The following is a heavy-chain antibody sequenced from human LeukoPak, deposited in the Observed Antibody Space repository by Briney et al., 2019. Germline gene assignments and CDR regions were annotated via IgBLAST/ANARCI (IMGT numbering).Heavy chain of an antibody. CDR2: ITSSGRYI. J-gene: IGHJ4*02. D-gene: IGHD1-26*01. Sequence: PGGSLRLSCAASGFTFSSYSMNWVRQAPGKGLEWVSSITSSGRYIYYADSVKGRFSISRDNAKNSVYLQMNSLRAEDTAVYYCPSMWGYWGQGTLVTVSS. CDR1: GFTFSSYS. V-gene: IGHV3-21*06. CDR3: PSMWGY.